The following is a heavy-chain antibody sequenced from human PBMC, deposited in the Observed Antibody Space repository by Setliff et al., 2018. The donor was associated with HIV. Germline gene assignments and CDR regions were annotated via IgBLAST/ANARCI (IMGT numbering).Heavy chain of an antibody. CDR3: ARHKSQPYYFDY. V-gene: IGHV4-39*01. J-gene: IGHJ4*02. CDR1: GASISSSSHH. Sequence: PSETLSLTCTVSGASISSSSHHWAWIRQPPGKGLEYIGNIYYTGSTHHNPSLESRVATSVDTSKNQFSLKLSSVTAADTAVYYCARHKSQPYYFDYWGQGTLVTVSS. CDR2: IYYTGST.